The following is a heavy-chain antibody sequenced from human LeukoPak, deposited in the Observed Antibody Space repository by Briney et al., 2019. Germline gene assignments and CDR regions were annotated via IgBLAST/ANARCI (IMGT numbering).Heavy chain of an antibody. Sequence: GGSLRLSCAASGFTFSSYAMSWVRQAPGKGLEWVSAISGSGGSTYYADAEKGRFTISRDNSNNTLYLQMNSLRAEDTAVYYCAKDRRIAARGGGYYFDYWGQGTLVTVSS. V-gene: IGHV3-23*01. CDR1: GFTFSSYA. CDR3: AKDRRIAARGGGYYFDY. D-gene: IGHD6-6*01. J-gene: IGHJ4*02. CDR2: ISGSGGST.